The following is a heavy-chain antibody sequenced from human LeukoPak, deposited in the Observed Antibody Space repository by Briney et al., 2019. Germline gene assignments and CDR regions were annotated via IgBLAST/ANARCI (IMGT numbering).Heavy chain of an antibody. CDR2: ISSSSSTI. D-gene: IGHD5-18*01. J-gene: IGHJ4*02. Sequence: QPGGSLRLSCAASGFTFSSYSMNWVRQAPGKGLEWVSYISSSSSTIYYADSAKGRFTISRDNAKNSLYLQMNSLRAEDTAVYYCASALYSYGSGGADYWGQGTLVTVSS. CDR1: GFTFSSYS. V-gene: IGHV3-48*01. CDR3: ASALYSYGSGGADY.